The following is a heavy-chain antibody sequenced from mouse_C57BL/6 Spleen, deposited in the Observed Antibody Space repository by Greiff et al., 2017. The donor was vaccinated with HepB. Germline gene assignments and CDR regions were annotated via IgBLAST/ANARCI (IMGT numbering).Heavy chain of an antibody. CDR1: GFTFSSYA. V-gene: IGHV5-9-1*02. CDR2: ISSGGDYI. Sequence: EVKLVESGEGLVKPGGSLKLSCAASGFTFSSYAMSWVRQTPEKRLEWVAYISSGGDYIYYADTVKGRFTISRDNARNTLYLQMSSLKSEDTAMYYCTREDYGNYVGFAMDYWGQGTSVTVSS. CDR3: TREDYGNYVGFAMDY. D-gene: IGHD2-1*01. J-gene: IGHJ4*01.